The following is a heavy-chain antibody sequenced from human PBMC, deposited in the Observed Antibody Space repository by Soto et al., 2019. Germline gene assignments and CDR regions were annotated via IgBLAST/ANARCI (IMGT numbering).Heavy chain of an antibody. D-gene: IGHD3-16*01. V-gene: IGHV1-2*04. Sequence: QVRLVQSGPEVRKPGASVKISCEASGYSFTGHYLHWVRQAPGHGLEWMGWINPNSGGTNYAQKFQDWISITRDKALSTVYMVLSSLRSEDTAMYYCAKSDGAEENDAFDIWGQGTMISVS. CDR1: GYSFTGHY. J-gene: IGHJ3*02. CDR3: AKSDGAEENDAFDI. CDR2: INPNSGGT.